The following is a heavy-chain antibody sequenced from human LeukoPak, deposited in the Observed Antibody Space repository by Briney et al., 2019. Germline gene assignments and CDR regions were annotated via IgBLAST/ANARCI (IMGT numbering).Heavy chain of an antibody. V-gene: IGHV3-23*01. CDR1: GFTFRTSA. J-gene: IGHJ4*02. CDR2: INGGDYST. Sequence: GGSLRLSCAASGFTFRTSAMSWVRQAPAKGLQWVSSINGGDYSTYYADSVKGRLTISRDSSKNILYLQMNSLRTDDTAMYYCATANPTPRGINFDSWGQGTLVTVSS. D-gene: IGHD3-10*01. CDR3: ATANPTPRGINFDS.